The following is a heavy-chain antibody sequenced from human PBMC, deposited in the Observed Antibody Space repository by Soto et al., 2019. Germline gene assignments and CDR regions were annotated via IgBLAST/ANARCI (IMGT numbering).Heavy chain of an antibody. CDR1: GGSISSYY. J-gene: IGHJ5*02. D-gene: IGHD1-26*01. Sequence: PSETLSLTCTVSGGSISSYYWSWIRQPPGKGLEYIGYIYYSGSTNYNPSLKSRVTISVDTSKKQFSLKLSSVTAADTAVYYCARSLYSGSYTNWFDPWGQGTLVTVYS. CDR3: ARSLYSGSYTNWFDP. CDR2: IYYSGST. V-gene: IGHV4-59*01.